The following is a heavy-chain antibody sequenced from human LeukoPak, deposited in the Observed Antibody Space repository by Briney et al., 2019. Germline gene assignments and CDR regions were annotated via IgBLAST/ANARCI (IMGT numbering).Heavy chain of an antibody. Sequence: PSETLSLTCSVSDGSTRTYYWSWIRQSPGQGLEWIGNIYYRGDINYNPSLKSRVIISIDTSKNQFSLKVTSLTAADTAVYYCATNKDWAEADWGQGTLVIVSS. CDR3: ATNKDWAEAD. CDR2: IYYRGDI. V-gene: IGHV4-59*03. CDR1: DGSTRTYY. D-gene: IGHD3/OR15-3a*01. J-gene: IGHJ4*02.